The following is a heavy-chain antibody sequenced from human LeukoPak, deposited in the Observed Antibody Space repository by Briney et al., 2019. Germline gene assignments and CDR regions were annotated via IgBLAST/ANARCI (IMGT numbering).Heavy chain of an antibody. CDR2: IKHSGST. Sequence: SETLSLTCAVYGGSFSGYYWSWIRQPPGKGLEWIGEIKHSGSTNYNPSLKSRVTISVDTSKNQFSLKLSSVTAADTAMYYCARDGRIAVAGFYYYYGMDVWGQGTTVTVSS. CDR3: ARDGRIAVAGFYYYYGMDV. J-gene: IGHJ6*02. V-gene: IGHV4-34*01. D-gene: IGHD6-19*01. CDR1: GGSFSGYY.